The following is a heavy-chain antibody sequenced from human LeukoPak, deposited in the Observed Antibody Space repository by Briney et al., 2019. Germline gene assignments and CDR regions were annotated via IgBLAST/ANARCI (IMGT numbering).Heavy chain of an antibody. CDR2: INGSGSST. J-gene: IGHJ2*01. V-gene: IGHV3-23*01. Sequence: PGGSLRLSCAASGFTFSSHAMSWVRQAPGKGLEWFSAINGSGSSTYYADSVKGRVSISRDNSKNTLYLQMNSLRVEDTALYYCARDFWDDFEYFDLWGRGTLVTVSS. CDR1: GFTFSSHA. CDR3: ARDFWDDFEYFDL. D-gene: IGHD3-3*01.